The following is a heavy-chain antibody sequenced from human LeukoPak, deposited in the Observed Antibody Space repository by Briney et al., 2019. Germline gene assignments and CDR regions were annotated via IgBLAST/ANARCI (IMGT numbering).Heavy chain of an antibody. D-gene: IGHD3-9*01. V-gene: IGHV4-34*01. Sequence: SETLSLTCAVYGGSFSGYYWSWLRQPPGKGLEWIGEINHSGSTNYNLSLKSRVTISVDTSKNQFSLKLSSVTAADTAVYYCARQYSDILTGYHRGELYWYFDLWGRGTLVTVSS. CDR3: ARQYSDILTGYHRGELYWYFDL. CDR2: INHSGST. J-gene: IGHJ2*01. CDR1: GGSFSGYY.